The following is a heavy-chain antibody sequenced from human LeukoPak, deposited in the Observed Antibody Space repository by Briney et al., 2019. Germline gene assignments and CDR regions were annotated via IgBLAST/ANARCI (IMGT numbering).Heavy chain of an antibody. V-gene: IGHV1-69*13. D-gene: IGHD6-13*01. CDR2: IIPIFGTA. J-gene: IGHJ4*02. CDR1: GGTFSSYA. Sequence: SVKVSCKASGGTFSSYAISWVRQAPGQGLEWMGGIIPIFGTANYAQKFQGRVTITADESASTAYMELSSLRSEDTAVYYCAKTRPLDSSSWSHGDYWGQGTLVTVSS. CDR3: AKTRPLDSSSWSHGDY.